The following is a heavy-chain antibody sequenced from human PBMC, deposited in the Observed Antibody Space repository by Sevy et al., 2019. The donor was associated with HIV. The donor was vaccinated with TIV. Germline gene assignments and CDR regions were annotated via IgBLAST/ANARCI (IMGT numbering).Heavy chain of an antibody. V-gene: IGHV3-30-3*01. CDR1: GFTFSSYA. CDR3: AREMITFGGVIVIPYYYYGMDV. CDR2: ISYDGSNK. D-gene: IGHD3-16*02. J-gene: IGHJ6*02. Sequence: GGSLRLSCAASGFTFSSYAMHWVRQAPGKGLEWVADISYDGSNKYYADSVKGRFTISRDNSKNTLYLQMNSLRAEDTAVYYCAREMITFGGVIVIPYYYYGMDVWGQGTTVTVSS.